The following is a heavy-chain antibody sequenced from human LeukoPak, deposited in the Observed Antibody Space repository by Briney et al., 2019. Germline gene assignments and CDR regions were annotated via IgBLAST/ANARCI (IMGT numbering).Heavy chain of an antibody. J-gene: IGHJ4*02. CDR1: GVYKRRYY. CDR2: VYHGGNT. D-gene: IGHD5-18*01. CDR3: ATSQYSTCLFHF. V-gene: IGHV4-59*01. Sequence: PSETLSLTCTVSGVYKRRYYRMWIRQPPGKGLEWIGYVYHGGNTRYNPSLKSRVTVLGDTSNNQFSLRFTSVTAADTAVYYCATSQYSTCLFHFWGQGTLVTVSS.